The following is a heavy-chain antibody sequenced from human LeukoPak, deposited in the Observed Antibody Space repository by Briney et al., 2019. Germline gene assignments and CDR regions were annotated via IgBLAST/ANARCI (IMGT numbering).Heavy chain of an antibody. V-gene: IGHV3-48*03. CDR2: ISSSGSTI. Sequence: PGGSLRLSCAASGFTFSSYEMNWVRQAPGEGLGWVSYISSSGSTIYYADSVKGRFTISRDNAKNSLYLQMNSLRGEDTAVYYCARAEWYSGSSYGYWGQGTLVTVSS. D-gene: IGHD1-26*01. J-gene: IGHJ4*02. CDR1: GFTFSSYE. CDR3: ARAEWYSGSSYGY.